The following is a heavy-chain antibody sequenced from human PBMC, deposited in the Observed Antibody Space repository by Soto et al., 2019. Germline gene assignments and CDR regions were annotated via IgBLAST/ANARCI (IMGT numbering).Heavy chain of an antibody. CDR3: ARRVSYFDGMDV. V-gene: IGHV4-30-2*01. J-gene: IGHJ6*02. Sequence: QLQLQESGSGLVKPSQTLSLTCAVSGGSISSGGYSWSWIRQPPGKGLEWIGYIYHSGSTYYNPSLKSRAXIXVXXAKNQFSLKLSSVTAADTAVYYCARRVSYFDGMDVWGQGTTVTVSS. CDR1: GGSISSGGYS. CDR2: IYHSGST. D-gene: IGHD6-13*01.